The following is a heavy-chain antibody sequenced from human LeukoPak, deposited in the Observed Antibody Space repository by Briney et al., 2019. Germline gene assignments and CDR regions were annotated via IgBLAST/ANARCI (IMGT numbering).Heavy chain of an antibody. CDR1: GDSVSSTSSA. CDR3: ARAFSSSAYDYLQGFDI. V-gene: IGHV6-1*01. J-gene: IGHJ3*02. Sequence: SQTLSLTCAISGDSVSSTSSAWNWIRQSPSRGLEWLGRTYYRSKWFNDYAVSVKSRVIINPDTSRNQFSLHLNSVTPDDTAVYYCARAFSSSAYDYLQGFDIWGQGTMVTVSS. D-gene: IGHD3-22*01. CDR2: TYYRSKWFN.